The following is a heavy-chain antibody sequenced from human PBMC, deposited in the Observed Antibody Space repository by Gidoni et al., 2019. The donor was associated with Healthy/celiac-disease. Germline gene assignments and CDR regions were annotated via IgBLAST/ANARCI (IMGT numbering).Heavy chain of an antibody. CDR1: GYTFPDYY. CDR2: VDPEDGET. CDR3: AAGQVGYYYGMDV. V-gene: IGHV1-69-2*01. Sequence: EVQLVQSGAEVKKPGATVKISCKVSGYTFPDYYMHLVQQAPGKGLEWKGLVDPEDGETIYAEKFQGRVTITAETATDTAYMELSSLRSEDTAVYYCAAGQVGYYYGMDVWGKGTTVTVSS. D-gene: IGHD2-15*01. J-gene: IGHJ6*04.